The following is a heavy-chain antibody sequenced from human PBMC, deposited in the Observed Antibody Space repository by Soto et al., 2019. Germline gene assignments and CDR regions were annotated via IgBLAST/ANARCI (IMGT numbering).Heavy chain of an antibody. Sequence: SETLSLTCTFSGGSIXSGGYYWYWIRQHPGKGLEWIGYIYYSGTTYYNPSLKSRVTISVDTSKNQFSLKLSSVTAADTAVYYCAASCVACGGFNYYGMDVWGQGTTVTVSS. J-gene: IGHJ6*02. V-gene: IGHV4-31*03. CDR1: GGSIXSGGYY. CDR3: AASCVACGGFNYYGMDV. D-gene: IGHD2-21*01. CDR2: IYYSGTT.